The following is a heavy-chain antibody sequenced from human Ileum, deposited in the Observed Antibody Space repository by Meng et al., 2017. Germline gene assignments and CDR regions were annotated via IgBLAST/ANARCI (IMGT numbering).Heavy chain of an antibody. V-gene: IGHV1-18*01. D-gene: IGHD1-26*01. CDR3: ARDYSGTSYRFSDY. CDR1: GYTFTSYG. CDR2: ISVYNGNT. J-gene: IGHJ4*02. Sequence: QVHLVQSGAEVKNPGASVMVSCQAFGYTFTSYGISWVRQAPGQGLEWMGGISVYNGNTNYAQKFQGRVTMTADTSTSTAYMELRSLRSDDTAVYYCARDYSGTSYRFSDYWGQGTLVTVSS.